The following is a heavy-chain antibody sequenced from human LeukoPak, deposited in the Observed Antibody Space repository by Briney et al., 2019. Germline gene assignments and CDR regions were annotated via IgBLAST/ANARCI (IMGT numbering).Heavy chain of an antibody. CDR2: ISGSGGST. V-gene: IGHV3-23*01. CDR1: GSTFSNYA. Sequence: GGSLRLSCAASGSTFSNYAMSWVRQAPGKGPEWVSAISGSGGSTYYADSVKGRFTISRDNSKNTLYLQMNSLRAEDTAVYYCAKVEWELLGFFDYWGQGTLVTVSS. J-gene: IGHJ4*02. CDR3: AKVEWELLGFFDY. D-gene: IGHD1-26*01.